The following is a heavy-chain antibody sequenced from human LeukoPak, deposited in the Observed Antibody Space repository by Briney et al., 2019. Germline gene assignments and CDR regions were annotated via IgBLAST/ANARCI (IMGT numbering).Heavy chain of an antibody. D-gene: IGHD6-19*01. Sequence: PGASLRLSCAASGFTFSNYAMSWVRQAPGKGLEWVAVIWYDGSNKYYSDSVKGRFTISRDNSKNTLYLQMNSLRAEDTAVYYCARASSSGWFENWFDPWGQGTLVTVSS. CDR3: ARASSSGWFENWFDP. CDR2: IWYDGSNK. J-gene: IGHJ5*02. V-gene: IGHV3-33*08. CDR1: GFTFSNYA.